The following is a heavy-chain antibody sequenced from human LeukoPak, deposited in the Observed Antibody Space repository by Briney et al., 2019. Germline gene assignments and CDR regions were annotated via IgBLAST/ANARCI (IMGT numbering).Heavy chain of an antibody. D-gene: IGHD2-2*01. V-gene: IGHV3-30*02. CDR2: IRYDGSNK. CDR1: GFTVTSYG. CDR3: AWYCSSTSCYPPDAFDI. Sequence: GGSLRLSCAASGFTVTSYGMHWVRQAPGKGLEWVAFIRYDGSNKYYADSVKGRFTISRDNSKNTLYLQMNSLRAEDTAVYYCAWYCSSTSCYPPDAFDIWGQGTMVTVSS. J-gene: IGHJ3*02.